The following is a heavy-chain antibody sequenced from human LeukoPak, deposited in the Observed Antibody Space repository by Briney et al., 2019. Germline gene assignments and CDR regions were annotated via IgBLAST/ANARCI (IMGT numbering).Heavy chain of an antibody. D-gene: IGHD3-3*01. CDR1: GFTFSSYA. Sequence: QPGGSLRLSCAASGFTFSSYAMSWVRQAPGKGLEWVSAISGSGGSTYYADSVKGRFTISRDNSKNTLYLQMNSLRAEDTAVYYCARGPPRAVLRFLEWLPANYYGMDVWGQGTTVTVSS. CDR3: ARGPPRAVLRFLEWLPANYYGMDV. CDR2: ISGSGGST. J-gene: IGHJ6*02. V-gene: IGHV3-23*01.